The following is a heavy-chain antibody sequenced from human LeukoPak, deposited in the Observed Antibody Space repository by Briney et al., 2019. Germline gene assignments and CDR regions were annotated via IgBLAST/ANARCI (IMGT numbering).Heavy chain of an antibody. Sequence: SETLSLTCTVSGGSINSDHWSWIRQPPGKGLEWIGCISYTGSTHYNPSLKSRVTISADTSKTQVYLKLRSVTAADTAVYYCVRDLWGAGGTQYWGQGILVTVSS. CDR3: VRDLWGAGGTQY. J-gene: IGHJ4*02. D-gene: IGHD6-13*01. CDR1: GGSINSDH. CDR2: ISYTGST. V-gene: IGHV4-59*01.